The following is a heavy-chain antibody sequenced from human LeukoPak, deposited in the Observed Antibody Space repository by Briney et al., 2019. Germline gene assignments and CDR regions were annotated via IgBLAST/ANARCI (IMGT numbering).Heavy chain of an antibody. V-gene: IGHV1-2*02. CDR3: ARGGTYSGYDLRAFDY. CDR2: INPNSGGT. D-gene: IGHD5-12*01. CDR1: GYTFTGYF. Sequence: GASVKVSCKASGYTFTGYFMHWVRQAPGQGLEWMGWINPNSGGTNYAQKFQGRVTMTRDTSISTAYMELSRLRSDDTAVYYCARGGTYSGYDLRAFDYWGQGTLVTVSS. J-gene: IGHJ4*02.